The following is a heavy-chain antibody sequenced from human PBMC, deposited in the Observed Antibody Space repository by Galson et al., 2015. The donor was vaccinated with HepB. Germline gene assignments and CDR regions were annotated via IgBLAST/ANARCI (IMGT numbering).Heavy chain of an antibody. J-gene: IGHJ3*02. D-gene: IGHD3-10*01. Sequence: SLRLSCAASGFTFSSYAMSWVRQAPGKGLEWISYISSSGTYTNYAKSVKGRFIISRDNAQNSLSLQMNSLRAEDTAVYYCARRASMVRGVTQDAFDIWGQGTMVTVSS. CDR1: GFTFSSYA. V-gene: IGHV3-11*06. CDR3: ARRASMVRGVTQDAFDI. CDR2: ISSSGTYT.